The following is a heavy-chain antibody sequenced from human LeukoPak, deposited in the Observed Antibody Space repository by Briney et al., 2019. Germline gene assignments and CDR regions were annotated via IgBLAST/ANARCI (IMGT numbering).Heavy chain of an antibody. CDR2: ISAHNGNT. CDR1: GYTFTSYG. CDR3: ARHSITMIVVVITGAFDI. J-gene: IGHJ3*02. D-gene: IGHD3-22*01. Sequence: ASVKVSCKASGYTFTSYGISWVRQAPGQGLEWMGWISAHNGNTNYAQKLQGRVTMTTDTSTSTAYMELRSLRSDDTAVYYCARHSITMIVVVITGAFDIWGQGTMVTVSS. V-gene: IGHV1-18*01.